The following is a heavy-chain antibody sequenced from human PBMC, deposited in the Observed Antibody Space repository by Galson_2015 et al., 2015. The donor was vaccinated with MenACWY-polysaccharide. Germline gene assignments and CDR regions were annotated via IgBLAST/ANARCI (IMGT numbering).Heavy chain of an antibody. Sequence: SLRLSCAASGSTFSGYWMHWVRQAPGRGLVWVSRISIDGSRTNYADSVKGRLTISKDNAKNTLFLQMNNLRAEDTAVYYCARNGAKGLDVWGQGTKVTVSS. CDR1: GSTFSGYW. CDR3: ARNGAKGLDV. J-gene: IGHJ6*02. V-gene: IGHV3-74*01. D-gene: IGHD4/OR15-4a*01. CDR2: ISIDGSRT.